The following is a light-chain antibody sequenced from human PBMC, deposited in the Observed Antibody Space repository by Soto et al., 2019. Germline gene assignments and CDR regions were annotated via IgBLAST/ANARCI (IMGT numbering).Light chain of an antibody. CDR3: ETWDFNTRV. J-gene: IGLJ3*02. CDR1: SGHSSYI. V-gene: IGLV4-60*02. CDR2: LDGSGSY. Sequence: QAVVTQSSSASASLGSSVKLTCTLSSGHSSYIIAWHQQQPGKAPRYLMKLDGSGSYNKGSGVPDRFSGSSSGADRYLTISNLQFEDEADYYCETWDFNTRVFGGGTKLTVL.